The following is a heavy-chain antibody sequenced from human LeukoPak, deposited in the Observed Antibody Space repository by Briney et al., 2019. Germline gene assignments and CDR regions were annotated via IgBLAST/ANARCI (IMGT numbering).Heavy chain of an antibody. CDR3: ARIRAQRLGELSSHFFDC. CDR1: GGSLNIGGYY. Sequence: SQTLSLTCSVSGGSLNIGGYYWTWGRQHPGRGVEWIGYIYYGGTTYYNPSLSSRFTISADTSKNQFSLRVTSVTAADTAVYYCARIRAQRLGELSSHFFDCWGQGTLVTVYS. D-gene: IGHD3-16*02. J-gene: IGHJ4*02. CDR2: IYYGGTT. V-gene: IGHV4-31*03.